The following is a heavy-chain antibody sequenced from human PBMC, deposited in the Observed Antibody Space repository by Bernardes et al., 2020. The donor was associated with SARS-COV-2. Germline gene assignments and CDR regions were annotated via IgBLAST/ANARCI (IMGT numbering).Heavy chain of an antibody. CDR2: ISYDGSNK. CDR1: GFTFSSYA. CDR3: ARDTLGIFWGLSPRNYGMDV. Sequence: GGSLRLSCAASGFTFSSYAMHWVRQAPGKGLEWVAVISYDGSNKYYADSVKGRFTISRDNSKNTLYLQMNSLRAEDTAVYYCARDTLGIFWGLSPRNYGMDVWGQGTTVTVSS. J-gene: IGHJ6*02. D-gene: IGHD3-16*01. V-gene: IGHV3-30-3*01.